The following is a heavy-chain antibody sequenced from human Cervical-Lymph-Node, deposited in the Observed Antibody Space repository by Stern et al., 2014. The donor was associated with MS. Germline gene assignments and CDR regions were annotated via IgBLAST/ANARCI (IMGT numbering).Heavy chain of an antibody. CDR1: GLSFSDYW. CDR2: IKQDGSEK. J-gene: IGHJ4*02. CDR3: ARGRDYFGP. Sequence: EVQLEESGGGLAQPGGSLRLSCAASGLSFSDYWMSWVRQAPGKGLEWVAYIKQDGSEKYYLDSVKGRFTISRDNTKNSLSLQMNSLRVEDTAFYYCARGRDYFGPWGQGTLVTVSS. V-gene: IGHV3-7*01.